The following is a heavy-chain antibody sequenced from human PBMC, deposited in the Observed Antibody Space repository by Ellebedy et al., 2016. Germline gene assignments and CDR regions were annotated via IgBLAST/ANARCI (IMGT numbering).Heavy chain of an antibody. CDR3: ARRRIYAGGDY. V-gene: IGHV4-61*01. CDR2: IHYSGST. Sequence: SETLSLTXTVSGGSVSSGSYYWSWIRQPPGKGLEWIGYIHYSGSTNYNPSLKSRVTISVDTSKNQFSLKLSSVTAADTAVYYCARRRIYAGGDYWGQGTLVTVSS. J-gene: IGHJ4*02. CDR1: GGSVSSGSYY. D-gene: IGHD3-16*01.